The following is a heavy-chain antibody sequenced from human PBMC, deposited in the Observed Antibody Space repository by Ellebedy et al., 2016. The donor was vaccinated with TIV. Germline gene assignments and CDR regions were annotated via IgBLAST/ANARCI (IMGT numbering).Heavy chain of an antibody. V-gene: IGHV4-59*08. D-gene: IGHD4-17*01. CDR2: IYYSGST. J-gene: IGHJ4*02. Sequence: MPSETLSLTCTVSGGSISSYYWSWIRQPPGKGLEWIGYIYYSGSTNYNPSLKSRVTISVDTSKNQFSLKLSSVTAADTAVYYCARLYGDYIFDYWGQGTLVTVSS. CDR3: ARLYGDYIFDY. CDR1: GGSISSYY.